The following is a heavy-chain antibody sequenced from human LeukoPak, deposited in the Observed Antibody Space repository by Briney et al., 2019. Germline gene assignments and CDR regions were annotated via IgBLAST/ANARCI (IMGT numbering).Heavy chain of an antibody. V-gene: IGHV4-59*01. CDR1: GGSISSYY. J-gene: IGHJ4*02. CDR3: ARSVKRRYSYGGGPPDY. CDR2: IYYSGST. D-gene: IGHD5-18*01. Sequence: SETLSLTCTVSGGSISSYYWSWIRQPPGKGLEWIGYIYYSGSTNYNPSLKSRVTISVDTSKNQFSLKLSSVTAADTAVYYCARSVKRRYSYGGGPPDYWGQGTLVTVSS.